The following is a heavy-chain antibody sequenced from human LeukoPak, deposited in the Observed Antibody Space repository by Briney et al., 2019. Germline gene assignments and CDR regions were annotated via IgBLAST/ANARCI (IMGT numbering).Heavy chain of an antibody. Sequence: GGSLGLSCAASRFTFSSYWMTWFGQAPGKGLKWVANIKQDGSEKYYVDSVKGRFTISRDNAKNSLYLQMNSLRVEDTAVYYCARDLFYSTLDYWGQGTPVTVSS. J-gene: IGHJ4*02. CDR3: ARDLFYSTLDY. CDR1: RFTFSSYW. CDR2: IKQDGSEK. V-gene: IGHV3-7*03. D-gene: IGHD3-3*01.